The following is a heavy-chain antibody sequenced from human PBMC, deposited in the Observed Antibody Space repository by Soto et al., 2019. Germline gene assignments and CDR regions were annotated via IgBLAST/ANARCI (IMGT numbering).Heavy chain of an antibody. D-gene: IGHD4-17*01. V-gene: IGHV3-33*01. CDR2: VWFDGGNK. Sequence: QVQLVASGGGVVQPGTSLRLSCAASGLTFSDHAMHWVRQAPGKGLEWVAVVWFDGGNKFYTDSVKGRFTISRDNSKNTLFLQMNSLRVVDTAVYYCARAPAGDYTLYHYYTMDDWGQGTPVTVSS. CDR1: GLTFSDHA. CDR3: ARAPAGDYTLYHYYTMDD. J-gene: IGHJ6*02.